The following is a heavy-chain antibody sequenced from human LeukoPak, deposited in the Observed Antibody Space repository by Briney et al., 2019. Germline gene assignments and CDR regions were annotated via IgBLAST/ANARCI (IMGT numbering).Heavy chain of an antibody. CDR1: GYTFTGYF. CDR2: INSNSGVT. J-gene: IGHJ4*02. CDR3: ARDLATSANWELDY. V-gene: IGHV1-2*02. D-gene: IGHD6-25*01. Sequence: VSVKVSCKASGYTFTGYFIHWVRQAPGQGLEWMGGINSNSGVTTYALSFQGRVTMTRDTSINTAYMELSSLRSDDTAVYYCARDLATSANWELDYWGQGTLITVSS.